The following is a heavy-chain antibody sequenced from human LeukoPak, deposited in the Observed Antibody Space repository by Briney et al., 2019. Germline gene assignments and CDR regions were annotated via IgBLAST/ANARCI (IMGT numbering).Heavy chain of an antibody. Sequence: ASVKVSCKASGYTVTSYDINWVRQATGQGLEWMGWMNPDSGYTGYAQKFQGRVTMTRNTSISTAYMELSSLRSEDTAVYYCAGGLPYSSGVGYYYYYGMDVWGQGTTVIVSS. CDR1: GYTVTSYD. D-gene: IGHD6-19*01. J-gene: IGHJ6*02. CDR3: AGGLPYSSGVGYYYYYGMDV. CDR2: MNPDSGYT. V-gene: IGHV1-8*01.